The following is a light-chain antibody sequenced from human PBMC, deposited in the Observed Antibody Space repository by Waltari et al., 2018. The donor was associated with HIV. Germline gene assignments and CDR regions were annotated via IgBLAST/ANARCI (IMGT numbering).Light chain of an antibody. CDR2: DVS. CDR1: ASDIGDYNY. J-gene: IGLJ2*01. V-gene: IGLV2-14*03. CDR3: SSYTRSTRTTAWL. Sequence: QSALTQPASVSGAPGQSITISCTGTASDIGDYNYVSWYQQHPGKAPKLVIYDVSNRPSGISTRFSGCKSGTTASLTISGLHAEDEAVYYCSSYTRSTRTTAWLFGGGTRLTVL.